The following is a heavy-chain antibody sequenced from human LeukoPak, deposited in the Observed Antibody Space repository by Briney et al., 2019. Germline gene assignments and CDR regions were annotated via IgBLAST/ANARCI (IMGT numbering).Heavy chain of an antibody. CDR1: GFTFSSYW. CDR3: ARAKIGDYYYYMDV. J-gene: IGHJ6*03. D-gene: IGHD3-22*01. Sequence: EGSLRLSCAASGFTFSSYWMHWVRQAPGKGLVWVSRINSDGSSTSYADSVKGRFTISGDNAKNTLYLQMNSLRAEDTAVYYCARAKIGDYYYYMDVWGKGTTVTVSS. CDR2: INSDGSST. V-gene: IGHV3-74*01.